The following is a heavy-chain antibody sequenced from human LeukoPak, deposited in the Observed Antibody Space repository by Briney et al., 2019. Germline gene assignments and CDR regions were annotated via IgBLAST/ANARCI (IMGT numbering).Heavy chain of an antibody. D-gene: IGHD3-10*01. V-gene: IGHV4-30-4*01. Sequence: ASQTLSLTCTVSGGSISSGGYYWSWIRQPPGKGLEWIGYIYYSGSTYYNPSLKSRVTISVDTSKNQFSLKLSSVTAADTAVYYCARADAGEGGVDYWGQGTLVTVSS. CDR2: IYYSGST. J-gene: IGHJ4*02. CDR3: ARADAGEGGVDY. CDR1: GGSISSGGYY.